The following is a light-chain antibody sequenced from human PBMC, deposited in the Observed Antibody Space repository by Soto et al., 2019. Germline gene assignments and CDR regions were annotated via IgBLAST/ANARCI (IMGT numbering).Light chain of an antibody. CDR2: GAS. Sequence: EIVLTQSPGTLSLSPGDRATFSSRASKSFSTASLAWYPQKPGLPPRLLTYGASSRATGIPDRFSGGGSGTDFTLTISRLEPEDFAVYYCQQYANSPRTFGLGTKVEIK. V-gene: IGKV3-20*01. CDR1: KSFSTAS. J-gene: IGKJ1*01. CDR3: QQYANSPRT.